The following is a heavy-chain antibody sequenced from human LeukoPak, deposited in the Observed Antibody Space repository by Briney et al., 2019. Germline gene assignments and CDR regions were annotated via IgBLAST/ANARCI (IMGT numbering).Heavy chain of an antibody. V-gene: IGHV1-2*02. Sequence: APVTVSCMASGYTFIVYYIHSVRQAPGQGLEWLGWINPSSGGTNYAQKFQGRVTMTWDTSINTAYMELSRLKSAATAVYYCASSRFLECIYLFDYWEQGPLASASS. J-gene: IGHJ4*02. CDR1: GYTFIVYY. CDR2: INPSSGGT. CDR3: ASSRFLECIYLFDY. D-gene: IGHD3-3*01.